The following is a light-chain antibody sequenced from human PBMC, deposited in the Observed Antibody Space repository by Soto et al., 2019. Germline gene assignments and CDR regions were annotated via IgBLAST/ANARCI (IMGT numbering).Light chain of an antibody. CDR3: QQYGISPSWT. CDR1: QSVTGNY. V-gene: IGKV3-20*01. CDR2: GAS. Sequence: ENVLTQSPDTLSLSPGERATLSCWASQSVTGNYLAWYQQKPGQAPRLLIYGASSRATGIPDRFSASGSGTDFTLTISRLEPEDFAVYYCQQYGISPSWTFGQGTNVEIK. J-gene: IGKJ1*01.